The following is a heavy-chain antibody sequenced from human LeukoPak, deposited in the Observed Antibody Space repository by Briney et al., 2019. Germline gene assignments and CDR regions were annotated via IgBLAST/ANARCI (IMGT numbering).Heavy chain of an antibody. CDR1: GYIFTSYG. Sequence: ASVKVSCKASGYIFTSYGISWVRQAPGQGLGWVGWINTYNGNANYAQKLQGRVSMTTDTSTSTAYMELRSLRSDDTAFYYCARNSYSNGWYVIDYWGQGTLVTVSS. CDR2: INTYNGNA. V-gene: IGHV1-18*01. CDR3: ARNSYSNGWYVIDY. J-gene: IGHJ4*02. D-gene: IGHD6-19*01.